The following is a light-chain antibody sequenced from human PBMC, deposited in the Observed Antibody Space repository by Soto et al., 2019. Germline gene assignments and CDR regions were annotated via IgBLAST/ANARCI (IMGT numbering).Light chain of an antibody. CDR3: QQYKNWYS. CDR1: QSVTTK. CDR2: GAS. Sequence: EAVMTQSPGTLSVSPGESATLSCRASQSVTTKVAWYQQKPGQAPRLLIYGASTRATGGPARFSRRGSGTEFTLSISNLQSEDFGVYYCQQYKNWYSFGQGTKLEIK. V-gene: IGKV3-15*01. J-gene: IGKJ2*03.